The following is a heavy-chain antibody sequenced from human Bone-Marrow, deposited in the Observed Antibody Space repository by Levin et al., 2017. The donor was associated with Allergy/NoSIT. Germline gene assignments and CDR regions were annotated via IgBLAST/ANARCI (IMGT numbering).Heavy chain of an antibody. V-gene: IGHV3-23*01. CDR2: ISGGGGAS. Sequence: GGSLRLSCAASGFTFSSFAMNWVRQAPGKGLEWVSAISGGGGASYYADSVKGRFTISRDNSKNTLFLQMNSLRAEDTAVYYCAKGRGSNSSPPGYYFDYWGQGALVTFSS. D-gene: IGHD6-6*01. J-gene: IGHJ4*02. CDR3: AKGRGSNSSPPGYYFDY. CDR1: GFTFSSFA.